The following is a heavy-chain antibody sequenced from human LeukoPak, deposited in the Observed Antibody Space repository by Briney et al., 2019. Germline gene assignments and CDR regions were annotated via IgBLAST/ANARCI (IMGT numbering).Heavy chain of an antibody. V-gene: IGHV3-33*05. Sequence: GGSLRLSCAASGFTFSSYGMHWVRQAPGKGLEWVAVIKYDGTEKYYRDSVKGQFTISRDNSKNTLYLEMDTLTVEDTAVYYCARDVWLSGTYWVDYWGQGTLVTVSS. J-gene: IGHJ4*02. CDR2: IKYDGTEK. CDR3: ARDVWLSGTYWVDY. D-gene: IGHD1-26*01. CDR1: GFTFSSYG.